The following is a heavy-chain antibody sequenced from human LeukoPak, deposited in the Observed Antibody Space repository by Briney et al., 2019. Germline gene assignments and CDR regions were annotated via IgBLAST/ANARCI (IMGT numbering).Heavy chain of an antibody. Sequence: ASVKVSCKASGGTFSSYAISWVRQAPGRGLEWMGGIIPIFGTANYAQKFQGRVTITADESTSTAYMELSSLRSEDTAVYYCARVGTYYYDSSGYYFFDYWGQGTLVTVSS. CDR2: IIPIFGTA. CDR1: GGTFSSYA. J-gene: IGHJ4*02. CDR3: ARVGTYYYDSSGYYFFDY. D-gene: IGHD3-22*01. V-gene: IGHV1-69*13.